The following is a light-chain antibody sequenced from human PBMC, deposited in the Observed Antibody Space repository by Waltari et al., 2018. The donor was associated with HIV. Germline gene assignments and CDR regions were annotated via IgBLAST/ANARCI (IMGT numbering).Light chain of an antibody. CDR3: QQYDNLLPLT. CDR1: QDISNY. Sequence: DIQMTQSPSSLSASVGDRVTITCQASQDISNYLTWYQQKPGKAPKLLIYDASNLETGVPSRFSGSGSGTDFTFTISSLQPEDSATEYCQQYDNLLPLTFGGGTKVEIK. V-gene: IGKV1-33*01. J-gene: IGKJ4*01. CDR2: DAS.